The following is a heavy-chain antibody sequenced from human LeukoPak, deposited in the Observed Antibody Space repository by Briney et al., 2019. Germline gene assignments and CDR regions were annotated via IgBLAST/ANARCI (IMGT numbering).Heavy chain of an antibody. Sequence: PGGSLRLSCAVSGFTFNNYWMNWVRQAPGKGLEWVASIRQDGNEKSYVDSLKGRFTISRDNAKNSLYLQMSSLRAEDTAVYYCARDGSLPDYWGQGTLVTVSS. CDR2: IRQDGNEK. J-gene: IGHJ4*02. V-gene: IGHV3-7*01. CDR1: GFTFNNYW. CDR3: ARDGSLPDY.